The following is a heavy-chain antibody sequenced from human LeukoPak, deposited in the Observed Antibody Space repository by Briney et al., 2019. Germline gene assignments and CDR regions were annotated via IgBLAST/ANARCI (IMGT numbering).Heavy chain of an antibody. J-gene: IGHJ3*02. CDR2: INSDGSST. CDR3: ARAGGNSVAFDI. CDR1: GFTFSSYW. V-gene: IGHV3-74*01. D-gene: IGHD4-23*01. Sequence: GGSLRLSCAASGFTFSSYWMHWVRQAPGKGLVWVSRINSDGSSTSYADSVKGRFTISRDNAKNTLYLQMNSLRAEDTAVYYCARAGGNSVAFDIWGQGTMVTVSS.